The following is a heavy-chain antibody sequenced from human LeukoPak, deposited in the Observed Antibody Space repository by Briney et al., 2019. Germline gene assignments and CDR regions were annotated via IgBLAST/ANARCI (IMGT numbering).Heavy chain of an antibody. Sequence: SETLSLTCTVSGGSISSYYWSWIRQPPGKGLEWIGYIYYSGSTNYNPSLKSRVTISVDTSKNQFSLKLSSVTAADTAVYYCARQSGGYDILTGYSTSNPVHFDYWGQGTLVTVSS. CDR2: IYYSGST. V-gene: IGHV4-59*08. J-gene: IGHJ4*02. CDR3: ARQSGGYDILTGYSTSNPVHFDY. CDR1: GGSISSYY. D-gene: IGHD3-9*01.